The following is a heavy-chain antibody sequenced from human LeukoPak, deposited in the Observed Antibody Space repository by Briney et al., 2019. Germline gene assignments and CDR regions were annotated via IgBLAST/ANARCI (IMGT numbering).Heavy chain of an antibody. CDR2: IRYDGSNK. J-gene: IGHJ4*02. V-gene: IGHV3-30*02. CDR1: GFTFSSYG. CDR3: APGKPYYYDSSGLGFDY. Sequence: GGSLRLSCAASGFTFSSYGMHWVRQAPGKGLEWVAFIRYDGSNKYYADSVKGRFTISRDNSKNTLYLQMNTLRAEDTAVYYCAPGKPYYYDSSGLGFDYWGQGTLVTVSS. D-gene: IGHD3-22*01.